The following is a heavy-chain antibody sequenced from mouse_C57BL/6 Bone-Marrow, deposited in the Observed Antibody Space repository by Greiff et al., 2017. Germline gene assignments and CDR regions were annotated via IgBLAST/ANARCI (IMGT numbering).Heavy chain of an antibody. CDR2: IWSGGST. CDR1: GFSLTSYG. J-gene: IGHJ1*03. CDR3: ASGRGSYDGYWYFDV. Sequence: QVQLKESGPGLVQPSQSLSITCTVSGFSLTSYGVHWVRQSPGKGLEWLGVIWSGGSTDYTAAFISRPSIRKDNSKRQVFFKRNSQQADDTAIYSGASGRGSYDGYWYFDVWGTGTTVTVSS. V-gene: IGHV2-2*01. D-gene: IGHD2-3*01.